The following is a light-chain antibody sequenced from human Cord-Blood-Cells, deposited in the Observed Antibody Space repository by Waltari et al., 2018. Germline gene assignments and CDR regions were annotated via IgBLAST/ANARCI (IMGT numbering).Light chain of an antibody. J-gene: IGLJ3*02. CDR2: EVS. CDR1: SSDVGSYNL. V-gene: IGLV2-23*02. Sequence: QSALTQPASVSGSPGQSITISCTGTSSDVGSYNLVSWYQQHPGKAPKLMIYEVSKRPSGVSNRFSGSKSGNTASLTISGLQAEVEADYYCCSYAGSRVFGGGTKLTVL. CDR3: CSYAGSRV.